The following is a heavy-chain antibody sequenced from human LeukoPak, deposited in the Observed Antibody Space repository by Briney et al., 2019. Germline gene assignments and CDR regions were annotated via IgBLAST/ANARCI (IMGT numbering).Heavy chain of an antibody. CDR1: GFTFSSHS. V-gene: IGHV3-48*01. D-gene: IGHD3-10*01. J-gene: IGHJ4*02. CDR2: ISSSSTII. CDR3: VKGFAVRGVIGYFDY. Sequence: HPGGSLRLSCAASGFTFSSHSMNWVRQAPGKGLEWISYISSSSTIIHYADSVKGRFTISRGNSKNTLYLQMSSLRAEDTAVYYCVKGFAVRGVIGYFDYWGQGTLVTVSS.